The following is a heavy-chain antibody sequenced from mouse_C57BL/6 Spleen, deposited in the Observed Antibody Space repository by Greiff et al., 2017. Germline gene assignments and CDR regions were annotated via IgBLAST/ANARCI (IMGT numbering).Heavy chain of an antibody. CDR3: ARYPLITTVVDYYSMDY. D-gene: IGHD1-1*01. Sequence: QVQLQQPGAELVMPGASVKLSCKASGYTFTSYWMHWVKQRPGQGLEWIGEIDPSDSYTNYNQKFKGKSTLTVDKSSSTAYMQLSSLTSEDSAVYYCARYPLITTVVDYYSMDYWGQGTPVTVSS. J-gene: IGHJ4*01. CDR1: GYTFTSYW. CDR2: IDPSDSYT. V-gene: IGHV1-69*01.